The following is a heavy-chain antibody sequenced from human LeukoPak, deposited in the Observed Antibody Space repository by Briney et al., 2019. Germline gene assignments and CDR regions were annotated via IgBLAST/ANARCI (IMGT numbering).Heavy chain of an antibody. CDR2: ITGSGVST. D-gene: IGHD1-14*01. V-gene: IGHV3-23*01. CDR1: GFTFSSHA. J-gene: IGHJ4*02. CDR3: ARDAVTAY. Sequence: GGSLRLSCPASGFTFSSHAMSWARQAPGKGLEWVSSITGSGVSTNNADSVKGRFTISRDNSENTLYLQMNSLRTEDTAVYYCARDAVTAYWGQGTLVTVSS.